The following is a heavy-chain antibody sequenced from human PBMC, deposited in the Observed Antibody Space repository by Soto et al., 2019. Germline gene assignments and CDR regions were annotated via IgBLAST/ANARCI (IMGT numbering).Heavy chain of an antibody. CDR2: INPKSGDT. CDR3: ARVPGHKNSRGDF. J-gene: IGHJ4*02. Sequence: QVRLVQSGPEVRRPGASVTVSCKASGYTFTHYFLHWVRRAPGQGLEWMGYINPKSGDTHYSQTFRGRVSMTVDTSPDTASVGLSILKSDDTAVYFCARVPGHKNSRGDFWGQGTPITVSS. D-gene: IGHD3-10*01. V-gene: IGHV1-2*02. CDR1: GYTFTHYF.